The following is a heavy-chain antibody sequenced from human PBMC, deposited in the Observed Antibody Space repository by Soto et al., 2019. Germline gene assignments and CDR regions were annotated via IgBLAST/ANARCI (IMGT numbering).Heavy chain of an antibody. Sequence: ASVKVSCKASGYTFTGYYIHWVRQAPGQGLEWVGGISPKSGGTRYAQKFQGRVTMTKDTSITTVYMELSNLSPDDTAVYYCGRGRSGEIVVFYWGQGTLVTVSS. CDR2: ISPKSGGT. CDR1: GYTFTGYY. D-gene: IGHD1-26*01. CDR3: GRGRSGEIVVFY. J-gene: IGHJ4*02. V-gene: IGHV1-2*02.